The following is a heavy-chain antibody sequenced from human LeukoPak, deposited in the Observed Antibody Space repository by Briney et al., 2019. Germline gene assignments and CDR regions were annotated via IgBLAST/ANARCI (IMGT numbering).Heavy chain of an antibody. Sequence: GGSLRLSCAASGFTFSRYWLHWVRQAPGKGLVWVSHISSDGTTTAYADSVKGRFTISRDNAKNTLYLQMNSLRAEDTALYYCVRQYCGGDCSFDYWGQGTLVTVSS. CDR2: ISSDGTTT. CDR1: GFTFSRYW. D-gene: IGHD2-21*02. V-gene: IGHV3-74*03. CDR3: VRQYCGGDCSFDY. J-gene: IGHJ4*02.